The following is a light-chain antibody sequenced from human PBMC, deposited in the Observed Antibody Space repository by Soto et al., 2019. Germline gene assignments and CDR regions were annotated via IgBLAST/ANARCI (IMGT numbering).Light chain of an antibody. CDR2: DAS. J-gene: IGKJ3*01. CDR3: QQYNSYSPFT. V-gene: IGKV1-5*01. CDR1: KKIRSR. Sequence: DIQMTQSPSPLLASVGAKVTVTCRPSKKIRSRLAWYQQKPGKAPNLLISDASSLESRVPSRFSGSGSGTEFTLTISSLQPDDVATYYCQQYNSYSPFTFGPGTKVDIK.